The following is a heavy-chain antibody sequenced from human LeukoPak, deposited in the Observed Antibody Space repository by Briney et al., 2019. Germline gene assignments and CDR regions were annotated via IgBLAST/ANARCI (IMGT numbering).Heavy chain of an antibody. Sequence: GESLKISCKGSRYSFTSYWIGWVRQMPGKGLDWMGIIYPGDSDTRYSPSFQGQVTISADKSISTAYLQWSSLKASDTAMYYCARSAVAGTFHFDYWGQGTLVTVSS. CDR2: IYPGDSDT. V-gene: IGHV5-51*01. D-gene: IGHD6-19*01. J-gene: IGHJ4*02. CDR3: ARSAVAGTFHFDY. CDR1: RYSFTSYW.